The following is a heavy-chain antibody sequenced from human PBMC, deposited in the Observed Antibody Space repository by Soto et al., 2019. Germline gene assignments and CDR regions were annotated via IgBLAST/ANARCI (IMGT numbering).Heavy chain of an antibody. V-gene: IGHV4-59*08. Sequence: PSDPLSLAGTAAGASTGDDYWSWLRQAPVKGLEWIGYIHYSGSANYNPSLKSRVTISVDTSKNQFSLKLTSVTAADTAVYYCARLSSRLSLFYSSIVASGFDCWGQGTLVTVSS. CDR1: GASTGDDY. CDR2: IHYSGSA. D-gene: IGHD2-2*01. CDR3: ARLSSRLSLFYSSIVASGFDC. J-gene: IGHJ4*02.